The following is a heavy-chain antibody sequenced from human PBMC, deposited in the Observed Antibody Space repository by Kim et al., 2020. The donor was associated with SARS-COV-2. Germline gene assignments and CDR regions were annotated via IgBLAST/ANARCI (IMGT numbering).Heavy chain of an antibody. CDR2: ISGSGGST. CDR3: AKDLLVSWNYAFMVQGLTLDY. CDR1: GFTFSSYA. J-gene: IGHJ4*02. V-gene: IGHV3-23*01. Sequence: GGSLRLSCAASGFTFSSYAMTWVRQAPGKGLEWVSVISGSGGSTYYADSVRGRFTISRDNSKNTLYLQMNSLRAEDTAVYYCAKDLLVSWNYAFMVQGLTLDYWGQGTLVTVSS. D-gene: IGHD3-10*01.